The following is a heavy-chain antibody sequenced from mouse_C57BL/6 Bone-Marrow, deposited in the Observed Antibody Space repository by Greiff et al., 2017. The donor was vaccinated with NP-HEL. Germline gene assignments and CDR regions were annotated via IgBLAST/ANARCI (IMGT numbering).Heavy chain of an antibody. Sequence: QVQLQQPGAELVRPGSSVKLSCKASGYTFTSYWMDWVKQRPGQGLEWIGNIYPSDSETHYNQKFKDKATLTVDKSSSTAYMQLSSLTSEDSAVYYCARSSQFDDWGQGTTLTVSS. J-gene: IGHJ2*01. CDR2: IYPSDSET. V-gene: IGHV1-61*01. CDR1: GYTFTSYW. CDR3: ARSSQFDD.